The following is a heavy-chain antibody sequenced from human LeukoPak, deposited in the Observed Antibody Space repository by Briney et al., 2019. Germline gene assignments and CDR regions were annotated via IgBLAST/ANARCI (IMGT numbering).Heavy chain of an antibody. CDR3: AREPATMVRGVLLGRFDP. CDR2: INPDSGGT. V-gene: IGHV1-2*06. J-gene: IGHJ5*02. Sequence: ASVKVSCKASGYTFTGYYIHWVRQAPGQGLEWMGRINPDSGGTNYAQKFRGRVTMTRDTSVSTAYMDLSRLRSDDTAVYYCAREPATMVRGVLLGRFDPWGQGTLVTVSS. D-gene: IGHD3-10*01. CDR1: GYTFTGYY.